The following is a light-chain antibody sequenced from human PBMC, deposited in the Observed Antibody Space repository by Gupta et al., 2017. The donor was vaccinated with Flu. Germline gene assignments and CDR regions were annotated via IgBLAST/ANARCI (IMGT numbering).Light chain of an antibody. Sequence: QSVVTQSPSVSGNPGKRVTISCSGSSSNIGSHTVTWYQKVPGAAPNLLIYKTNQRPSGVPDRFSGSKSGTSASLAISGLQSEDEADYYCAAWDDSLNGPVFGGGTKLTVL. CDR1: SSNIGSHT. V-gene: IGLV1-44*01. CDR3: AAWDDSLNGPV. CDR2: KTN. J-gene: IGLJ3*02.